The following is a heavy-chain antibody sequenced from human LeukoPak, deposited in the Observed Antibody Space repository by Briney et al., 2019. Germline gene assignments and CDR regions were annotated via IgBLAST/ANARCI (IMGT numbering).Heavy chain of an antibody. CDR2: ISSSGSTI. CDR3: ARGQYSSSWYSKVGGCFDY. CDR1: GFTFSDYY. J-gene: IGHJ4*02. Sequence: GGSLRLSCAASGFTFSDYYTSWIRQAPGKGLEWVSYISSSGSTIYYVDSVKGRFTISRDNAKNSLYLQMNSLRAEDTAVYYCARGQYSSSWYSKVGGCFDYWGQGTLVTVSS. D-gene: IGHD6-13*01. V-gene: IGHV3-11*01.